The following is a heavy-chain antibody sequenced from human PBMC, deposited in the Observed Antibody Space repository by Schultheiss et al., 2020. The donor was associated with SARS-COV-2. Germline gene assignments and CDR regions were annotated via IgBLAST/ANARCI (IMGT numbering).Heavy chain of an antibody. V-gene: IGHV3-30*03. D-gene: IGHD3-10*01. CDR2: ILYDGSNK. CDR3: ARETERGALYYYYGMDV. Sequence: GGSLRLSCAASGFTFSSYAMSWVRQAPGKGLEWVAVILYDGSNKYYVDSVKGRFTISRDNSKNTLYLQMNSLRAEDTAVYYCARETERGALYYYYGMDVWGQGTTVTVSS. J-gene: IGHJ6*02. CDR1: GFTFSSYA.